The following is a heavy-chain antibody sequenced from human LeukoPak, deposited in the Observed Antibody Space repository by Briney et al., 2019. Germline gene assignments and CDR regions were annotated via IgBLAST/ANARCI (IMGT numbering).Heavy chain of an antibody. D-gene: IGHD2-21*01. J-gene: IGHJ4*02. CDR1: GFTFSDYY. CDR3: ARGRYSADY. Sequence: GGSLRLSCAASGFTFSDYYMNWIRQAPGKGLEWVSYISSRGSNIYYADSVTGRFTISRDNAKNSLFLQMNSLRPEDTAIYYCARGRYSADYWGQGTLATVSS. CDR2: ISSRGSNI. V-gene: IGHV3-11*01.